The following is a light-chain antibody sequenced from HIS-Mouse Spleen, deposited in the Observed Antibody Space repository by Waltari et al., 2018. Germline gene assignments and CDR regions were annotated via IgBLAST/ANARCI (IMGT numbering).Light chain of an antibody. CDR2: EGS. V-gene: IGLV2-23*01. J-gene: IGLJ3*02. CDR1: SSDVGSYNL. Sequence: QSALTQPASVSGSPGQSITISCTGTSSDVGSYNLVSWYQQPPGKAPKLMIYEGSKRPSGGSIRCSGSKSGNTASLTISGLQAEDEADYYCCSYAGSSTLVFGGGTKLTVL. CDR3: CSYAGSSTLV.